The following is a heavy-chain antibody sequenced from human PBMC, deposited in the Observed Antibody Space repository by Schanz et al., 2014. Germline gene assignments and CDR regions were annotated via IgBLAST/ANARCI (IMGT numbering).Heavy chain of an antibody. J-gene: IGHJ4*02. D-gene: IGHD1-7*01. CDR2: VNHGGYT. CDR1: GGSFSGYW. V-gene: IGHV4-34*01. CDR3: ATWSGTRLFHN. Sequence: QVQLQQWGAGLLKPSETLSLTCAFSGGSFSGYWWTWVRQSPGKGLEWIGEVNHGGYTNYNPSLKRRATVSVDMSKKHFSLRLSSVTAADTAAYYCATWSGTRLFHNWGQGTLVTVSS.